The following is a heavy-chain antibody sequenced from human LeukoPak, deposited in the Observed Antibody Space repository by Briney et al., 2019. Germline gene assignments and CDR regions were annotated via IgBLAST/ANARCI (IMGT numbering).Heavy chain of an antibody. CDR1: GGTFSSYA. Sequence: VASVKVSCKASGGTFSSYAISWVRQAPGLGLEWMGGIIPIFGTASYAQKFQGRVTITADESTSTAYMELSSLRSEDTAVYYCARDRIVRERSYGFDYWGQGTLVTVSS. J-gene: IGHJ4*02. CDR3: ARDRIVRERSYGFDY. V-gene: IGHV1-69*13. CDR2: IIPIFGTA. D-gene: IGHD5-18*01.